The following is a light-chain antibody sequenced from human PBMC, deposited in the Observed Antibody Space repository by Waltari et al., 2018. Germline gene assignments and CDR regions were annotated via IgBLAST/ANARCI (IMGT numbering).Light chain of an antibody. CDR1: QGVGNRY. CDR2: GAS. CDR3: QQYGSALFT. J-gene: IGKJ3*01. V-gene: IGKV3-20*01. Sequence: EIVLTQSPGTLSLSPGERATLSCRASQGVGNRYLAWYQQKPGHAPRLLIYGASSRAAGIPDRFSGSGSGTDFTLTIRRLEPEDSAVYYCQQYGSALFTLGPGTKVEIK.